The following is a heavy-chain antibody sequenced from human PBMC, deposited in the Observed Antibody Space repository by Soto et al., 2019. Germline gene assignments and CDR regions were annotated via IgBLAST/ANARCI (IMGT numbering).Heavy chain of an antibody. J-gene: IGHJ5*02. CDR1: GGSISSSSYY. CDR2: VYYTGTT. V-gene: IGHV4-39*02. Sequence: SETLSLTCNVSGGSISSSSYYWGWIRQAPGKGLEWIGSVYYTGTTYYNPSLKSGVTISVVTSKNHFSLKVSSVTAADTSVDYGARLKGAYFISTYNWFDPWGQGIQVTVS. CDR3: ARLKGAYFISTYNWFDP. D-gene: IGHD3-16*01.